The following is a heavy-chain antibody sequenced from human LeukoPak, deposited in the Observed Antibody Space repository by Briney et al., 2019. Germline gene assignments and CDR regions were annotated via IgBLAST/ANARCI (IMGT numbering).Heavy chain of an antibody. CDR3: ATGGNWNYGPPAGD. CDR1: GFTFSSYW. J-gene: IGHJ4*02. CDR2: VKQDGSEK. D-gene: IGHD1-7*01. V-gene: IGHV3-7*01. Sequence: GGSLRLSCAASGFTFSSYWMSWVRQAPGKGLEWVAKVKQDGSEKYYVDSVKGRFTISRDNAKNSLYLQMNSLRTDDTAVYYSATGGNWNYGPPAGDWGQGTLVTVSS.